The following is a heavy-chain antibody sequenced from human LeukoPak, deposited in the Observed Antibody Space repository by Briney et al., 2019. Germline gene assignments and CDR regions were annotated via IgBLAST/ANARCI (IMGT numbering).Heavy chain of an antibody. CDR1: GYTFSSYG. CDR3: AREPSIYSSSWSPDAFDI. J-gene: IGHJ3*02. V-gene: IGHV1-18*01. D-gene: IGHD6-13*01. Sequence: ASVKVSCKASGYTFSSYGITWVRQAPGQGLEWMGWISGYNGNTNYAQKLQGRVTMTTDTSTSTAYMELRSLRSDDTAVYYCAREPSIYSSSWSPDAFDIWGQGTMVTVSS. CDR2: ISGYNGNT.